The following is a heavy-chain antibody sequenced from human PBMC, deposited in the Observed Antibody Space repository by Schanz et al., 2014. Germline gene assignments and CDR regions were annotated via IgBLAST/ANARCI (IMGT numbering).Heavy chain of an antibody. CDR3: ATQYCSGTTCYTDSWDH. J-gene: IGHJ4*01. CDR1: GFTFSDYY. D-gene: IGHD2-2*02. V-gene: IGHV3-11*06. CDR2: ISHNSHYT. Sequence: QVQLVESGGGLVKPGGSLRLSCAASGFTFSDYYMSWIRQAPGKGLEWVSYISHNSHYTNYADSVKGRFTISRDTAENSVYLQMNSLRAEDTAVYYCATQYCSGTTCYTDSWDHWGQGTLVTVSS.